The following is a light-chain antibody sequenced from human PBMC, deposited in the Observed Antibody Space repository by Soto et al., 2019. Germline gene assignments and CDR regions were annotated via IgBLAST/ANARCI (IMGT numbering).Light chain of an antibody. Sequence: QSVLTQPASVSGWPGQSITIYCTGTSSDVGGSIYVSWYQLSPGKAPKLLIYDVDRPSGVSNRFSGYKSGNKSSLTISGLQAEDEADYYCNAYTSSGTVVFGVGTKLTVL. J-gene: IGLJ3*02. V-gene: IGLV2-14*01. CDR2: DV. CDR3: NAYTSSGTVV. CDR1: SSDVGGSIY.